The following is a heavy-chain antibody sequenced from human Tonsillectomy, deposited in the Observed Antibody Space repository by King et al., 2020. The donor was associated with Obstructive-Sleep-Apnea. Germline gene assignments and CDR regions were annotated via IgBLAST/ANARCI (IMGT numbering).Heavy chain of an antibody. Sequence: DAQLVQSGGGLVQPGGSLRLSCAASGFIFSDYDMHWVRRTAGNGLEWVSGVGTAGDTYYLGSVKGRFTISRENAKNSLYLQMNSLTVGDTAVYYCARDPHGLDVWGQGTTVIVSS. J-gene: IGHJ6*02. CDR2: VGTAGDT. V-gene: IGHV3-13*01. CDR1: GFIFSDYD. CDR3: ARDPHGLDV.